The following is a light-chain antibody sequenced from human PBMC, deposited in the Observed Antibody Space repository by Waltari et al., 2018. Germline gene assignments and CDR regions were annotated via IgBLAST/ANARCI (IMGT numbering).Light chain of an antibody. CDR2: EVS. CDR1: SSDVGSYNL. V-gene: IGLV2-23*02. J-gene: IGLJ3*02. CDR3: CSYAGSNTLGV. Sequence: QSALTQPASVSGSPGQSITISCTGTSSDVGSYNLLSWYQQHPGKAPKLMIYEVSKRPSGVSNRFSGSKSGNTASLTISGLQAEDEADYYCCSYAGSNTLGVFGGGTKLTVL.